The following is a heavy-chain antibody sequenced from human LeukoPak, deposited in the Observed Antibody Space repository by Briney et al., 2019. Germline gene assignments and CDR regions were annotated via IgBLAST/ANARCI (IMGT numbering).Heavy chain of an antibody. Sequence: GASVKVSCKASGGTFSSYAISWVRQAPGQGLEWMGGIIPIFGTANYVQKFQGRVTITADKSTSTAYMELSSLRSEDTAVYYCARDGCSGGYPACFDYWGQGTLVTVSS. CDR2: IIPIFGTA. CDR1: GGTFSSYA. D-gene: IGHD6-19*01. CDR3: ARDGCSGGYPACFDY. J-gene: IGHJ4*02. V-gene: IGHV1-69*06.